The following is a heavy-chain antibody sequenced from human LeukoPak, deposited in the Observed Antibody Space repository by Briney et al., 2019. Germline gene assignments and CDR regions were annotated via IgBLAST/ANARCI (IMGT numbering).Heavy chain of an antibody. Sequence: GGSLRLSCAASGFTFSSYSMNWVRQAPGKGLEWISYISFSSSTIYYADSVKGRFTISRDNAKKSLYLQMNSLRAEDTAVYYCARGAYGVGDWGQGTLVTVSS. CDR3: ARGAYGVGD. CDR2: ISFSSSTI. D-gene: IGHD4-17*01. CDR1: GFTFSSYS. V-gene: IGHV3-48*04. J-gene: IGHJ4*02.